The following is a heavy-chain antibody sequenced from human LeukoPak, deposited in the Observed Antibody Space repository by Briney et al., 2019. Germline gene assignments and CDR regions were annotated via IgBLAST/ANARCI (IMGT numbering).Heavy chain of an antibody. Sequence: SETLSLTCTVSGGSIRSFYCSWIRQPPGKGLEWIGYISYSGSTKYNPSLKSRVTISVDMSKSQCSLKLSSVTAADTAMYYCARRKAKTPNYFDYWGQGALVTVSS. CDR2: ISYSGST. J-gene: IGHJ4*02. CDR3: ARRKAKTPNYFDY. CDR1: GGSIRSFY. V-gene: IGHV4-59*08.